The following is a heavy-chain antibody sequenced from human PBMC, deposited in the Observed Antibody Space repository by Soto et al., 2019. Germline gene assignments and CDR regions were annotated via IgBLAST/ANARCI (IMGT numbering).Heavy chain of an antibody. CDR1: GGSISSYY. Sequence: SETLSLTCTVSGGSISSYYWSWIRQPPGKGLEWIGYIYYSGSTNYDPSLKSRVTISVDTSKNQFSLKLSSVTAADTAVYYCARRYGDCFDFWGQGTLVNVS. D-gene: IGHD4-17*01. CDR3: ARRYGDCFDF. V-gene: IGHV4-59*08. CDR2: IYYSGST. J-gene: IGHJ4*02.